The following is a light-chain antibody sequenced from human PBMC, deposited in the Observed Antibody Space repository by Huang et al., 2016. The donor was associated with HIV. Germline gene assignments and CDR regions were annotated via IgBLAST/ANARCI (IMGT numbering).Light chain of an antibody. V-gene: IGKV1-NL1*01. CDR3: QQYHGVPWT. J-gene: IGKJ1*01. Sequence: DIQMTQSPSPLSASVGDRVVITCRESQGISNSLAWYQQEPGKAPKLLVYAASRLEGGVTSRFSGSGSGAVYTLTISNLQPEDVAVYHCQQYHGVPWTFGQGTKVEVK. CDR1: QGISNS. CDR2: AAS.